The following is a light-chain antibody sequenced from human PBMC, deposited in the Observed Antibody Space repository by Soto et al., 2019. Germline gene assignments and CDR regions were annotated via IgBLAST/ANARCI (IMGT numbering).Light chain of an antibody. Sequence: DIQMNQSPSTLSASVGDRVTITCRASQSISSWLAWYPQKPGKAPKILIYDASSLESGGPSRFSSSGSGTEFTLSICSLQPDDFATYYCQQYNSYLTFGQGTKVEIK. J-gene: IGKJ1*01. CDR3: QQYNSYLT. CDR1: QSISSW. V-gene: IGKV1-5*01. CDR2: DAS.